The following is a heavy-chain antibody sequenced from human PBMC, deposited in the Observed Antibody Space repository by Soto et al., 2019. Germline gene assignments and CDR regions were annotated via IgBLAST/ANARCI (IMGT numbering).Heavy chain of an antibody. J-gene: IGHJ4*02. D-gene: IGHD5-18*01. CDR3: ARVGYSQEFDY. CDR2: IYYSGST. Sequence: SETLSLTCTVSGGSISSSSYYWGWIRQPPGKGLEWIGNIYYSGSTNYNPSLKSRVTISVDTSKNQFSLKLSSVTAADTAVYYCARVGYSQEFDYWGQGTLVTVSS. V-gene: IGHV4-39*07. CDR1: GGSISSSSYY.